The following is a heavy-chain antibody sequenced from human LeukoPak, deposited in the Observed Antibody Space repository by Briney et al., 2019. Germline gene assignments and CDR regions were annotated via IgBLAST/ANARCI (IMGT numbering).Heavy chain of an antibody. CDR2: ITSSGAAT. D-gene: IGHD2-21*01. CDR3: ARDIVVVAHDAFDI. CDR1: GFTFSSYA. J-gene: IGHJ3*02. Sequence: GGSLRPSCAASGFTFSSYAMSWVRQAPGKGLEWVSSITSSGAATYYADSVKGRFTISRDNAKNSLYLQMNSLRAEDTAVYYCARDIVVVAHDAFDIWGQGTMVTVSS. V-gene: IGHV3-21*01.